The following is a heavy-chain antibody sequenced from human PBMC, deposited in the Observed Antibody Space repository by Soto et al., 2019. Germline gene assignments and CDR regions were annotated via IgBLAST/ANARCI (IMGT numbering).Heavy chain of an antibody. Sequence: SETLSLTCTVSGGSISSSSYYWGWIRQPPGKGLEWIGSIYYSGSTYYNPSLKSRVTISVDTPKTQFSLKLSSVTAADAAVYYCAGILGYCSSTSCYAFDIWGQGTMVTVSS. CDR2: IYYSGST. J-gene: IGHJ3*02. CDR1: GGSISSSSYY. CDR3: AGILGYCSSTSCYAFDI. V-gene: IGHV4-39*01. D-gene: IGHD2-2*01.